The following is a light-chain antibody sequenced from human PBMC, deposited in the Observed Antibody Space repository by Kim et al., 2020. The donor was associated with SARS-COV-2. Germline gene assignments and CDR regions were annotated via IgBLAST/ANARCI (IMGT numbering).Light chain of an antibody. J-gene: IGKJ1*01. V-gene: IGKV1-5*03. CDR1: QSVDSW. CDR3: KQYETYWT. CDR2: QAS. Sequence: DIQMTQSPSTLSAFVGNRVTITCRASQSVDSWLAWYQQKPGKAPKLLIYQASKLASGVPSRFSGSGSGTDFTLTISNLQPYDSAIYYCKQYETYWTFGPGTKVDIK.